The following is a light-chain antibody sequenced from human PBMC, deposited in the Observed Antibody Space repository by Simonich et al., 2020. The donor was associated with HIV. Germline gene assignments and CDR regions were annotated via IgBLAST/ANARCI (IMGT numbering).Light chain of an antibody. CDR3: QQYYSSPHT. CDR2: LAS. Sequence: DIVMTQSPDSLAVSLGERATLNCKSSQSVLYSSNNKNSLAWNQQKPGQPPKRLIYLASTRESGVPDRFSGSGSGTDLTLTLSRLQAEDVAVYYCQQYYSSPHTFGQGTRLEIK. CDR1: QSVLYSSNNKNS. J-gene: IGKJ2*01. V-gene: IGKV4-1*01.